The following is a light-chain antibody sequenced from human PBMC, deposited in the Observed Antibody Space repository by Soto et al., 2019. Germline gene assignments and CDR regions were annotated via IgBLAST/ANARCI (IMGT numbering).Light chain of an antibody. CDR1: QSVSNNY. CDR3: QTYGISPT. V-gene: IGKV3-20*01. CDR2: DVS. J-gene: IGKJ1*01. Sequence: DIVLTQSPGTLSLSPGERATLSCRSSQSVSNNYLAWYQQKPDQAPRLVIYDVSGRATGIPDRFSGSGSETDFTLTISRLEPEDSAVYYCQTYGISPTFGQGTKVEIK.